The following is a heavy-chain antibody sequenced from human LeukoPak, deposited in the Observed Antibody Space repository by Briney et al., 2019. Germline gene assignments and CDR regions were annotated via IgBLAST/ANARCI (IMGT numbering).Heavy chain of an antibody. Sequence: SETLSLTCTVSGVSISTIGYYWGWIRQPPGKGLEWIGSIYYSGTTYYNPSLKSRVTISIDTSNNQFPLTLSSVTAADTAFYYCARDPKSAVAADWFDPWGQGTLVSVSS. CDR1: GVSISTIGYY. CDR2: IYYSGTT. V-gene: IGHV4-39*06. J-gene: IGHJ5*01. CDR3: ARDPKSAVAADWFDP. D-gene: IGHD6-19*01.